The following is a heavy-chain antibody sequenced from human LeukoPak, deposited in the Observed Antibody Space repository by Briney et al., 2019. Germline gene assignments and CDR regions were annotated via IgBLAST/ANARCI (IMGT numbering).Heavy chain of an antibody. CDR2: INHSGST. J-gene: IGHJ4*02. CDR1: GGPFSGYY. V-gene: IGHV4-34*01. D-gene: IGHD3-3*01. CDR3: ARGDRYYDFWSGRRSYYFDY. Sequence: SETLSLTCAVYGGPFSGYYWSWIRQPPGKGLEWIGEINHSGSTNYNPSLKSRVTISVDTSKNQFSLKLSSVTAADTAVYYCARGDRYYDFWSGRRSYYFDYWGQGTLVTVSS.